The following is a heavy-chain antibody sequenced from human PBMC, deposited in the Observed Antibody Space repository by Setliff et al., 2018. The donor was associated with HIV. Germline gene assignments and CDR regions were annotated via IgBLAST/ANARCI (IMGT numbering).Heavy chain of an antibody. CDR3: ATDPQKGGYYYYYMDV. Sequence: SVKVSCKASGDSFSNYAISWVRQAPGQGLEWMGQIVPIFGTPSYAQKFQGRVTITADESTNTAFMELGSLRSDDTAVYYCATDPQKGGYYYYYMDVWGKGTTVNVSS. CDR1: GDSFSNYA. J-gene: IGHJ6*03. V-gene: IGHV1-69*13. D-gene: IGHD2-15*01. CDR2: IVPIFGTP.